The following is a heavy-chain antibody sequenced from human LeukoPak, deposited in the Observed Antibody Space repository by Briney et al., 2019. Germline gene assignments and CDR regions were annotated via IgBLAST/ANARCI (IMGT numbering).Heavy chain of an antibody. CDR3: ARDAGDIVVVVAATNDAFDI. J-gene: IGHJ3*02. CDR2: ISRSGSTI. V-gene: IGHV3-48*03. Sequence: PGGSLRLSCAASGLTFSSHEMNWVRQAPGKGLEWVSYISRSGSTIYYAHSVKGRFTISRDNAKNSLYLQMNSLRAEDTAVYYCARDAGDIVVVVAATNDAFDIWGQGTMVTVSS. D-gene: IGHD2-15*01. CDR1: GLTFSSHE.